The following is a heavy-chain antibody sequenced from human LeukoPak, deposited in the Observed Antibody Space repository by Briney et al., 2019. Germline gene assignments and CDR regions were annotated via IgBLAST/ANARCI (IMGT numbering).Heavy chain of an antibody. CDR1: GFTFSSYG. V-gene: IGHV3-33*01. J-gene: IGHJ3*02. Sequence: PGGSLRLSCAASGFTFSSYGMHWVRQAPGKGLEWVAVIWYDGSNKYYADSVKGRFTISRDNSKNTLYLQMNSLRAEDTAVYYCARDLGRGAFDIWGQGTMVTVSP. CDR3: ARDLGRGAFDI. CDR2: IWYDGSNK. D-gene: IGHD2-15*01.